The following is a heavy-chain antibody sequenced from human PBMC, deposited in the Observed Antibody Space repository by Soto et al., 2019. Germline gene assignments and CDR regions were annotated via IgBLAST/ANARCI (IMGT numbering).Heavy chain of an antibody. V-gene: IGHV3-33*01. CDR1: GFTFSSYG. CDR3: AREMATTTFDY. Sequence: QVQLVESGGGVVQPGRSLRLSCAASGFTFSSYGMHWVRQAPGKGLEWVAVIWYDGSNKYYADSVKGRFTISRDNSKSTLYLQLDRLRAEDTAVYYCAREMATTTFDYGGQGTLVTVSS. J-gene: IGHJ4*02. D-gene: IGHD5-12*01. CDR2: IWYDGSNK.